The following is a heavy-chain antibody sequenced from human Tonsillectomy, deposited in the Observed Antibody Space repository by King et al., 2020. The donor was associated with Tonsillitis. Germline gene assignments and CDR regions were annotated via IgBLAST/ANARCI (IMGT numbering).Heavy chain of an antibody. V-gene: IGHV3-23*04. J-gene: IGHJ6*02. Sequence: VQLVESGGGLVQPGGSLRLSCAASGFTFSGYAMTWVRQAPGKGLEWVSAINSDGGSTSYADSVKGRFTISRDNSKNTLYLQMNSLRAEDTAVYYCAKGGRWEDYYYYGMDVWGQGTTVTVSS. CDR3: AKGGRWEDYYYYGMDV. CDR1: GFTFSGYA. CDR2: INSDGGST. D-gene: IGHD1-26*01.